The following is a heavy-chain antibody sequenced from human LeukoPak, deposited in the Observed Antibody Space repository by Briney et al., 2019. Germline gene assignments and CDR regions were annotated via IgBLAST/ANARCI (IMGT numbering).Heavy chain of an antibody. D-gene: IGHD1-1*01. J-gene: IGHJ4*02. CDR1: GGSISSYY. CDR2: IYYSGST. CDR3: ARLGTLNFDY. Sequence: NPSETLSLTCTVSGGSISSYYWSWIRQPPGKGLEWIGYIYYSGSTNYNPSLKSRVTISVDTSKNQFSLKLSSVTAADTAVYYCARLGTLNFDYWGQGTLVTVSS. V-gene: IGHV4-59*08.